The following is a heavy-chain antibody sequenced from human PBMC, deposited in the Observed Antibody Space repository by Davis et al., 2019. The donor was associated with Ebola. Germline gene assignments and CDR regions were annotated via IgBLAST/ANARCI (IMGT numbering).Heavy chain of an antibody. CDR2: IYYSGST. J-gene: IGHJ5*02. Sequence: SETLSLTCTVSGGSISSTSYYWGWIRQPPGKGLEWIGYIYYSGSTNYNPSLKSRVTISVDTSKNQFSLKLSSVTAADTAVYYCARLKQQLDPGWFDPWGQGTLVTVSS. V-gene: IGHV4-61*05. D-gene: IGHD6-13*01. CDR3: ARLKQQLDPGWFDP. CDR1: GGSISSTSYY.